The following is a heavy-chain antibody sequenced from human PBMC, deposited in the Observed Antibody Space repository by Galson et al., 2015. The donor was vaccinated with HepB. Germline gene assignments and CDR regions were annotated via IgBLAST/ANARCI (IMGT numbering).Heavy chain of an antibody. V-gene: IGHV3-33*01. J-gene: IGHJ3*02. CDR3: ARESISAPQDAFDI. Sequence: SLRLSCAASGFTFSSYGMHWVRQAPGKGLEWVAVIWYDGSNKYYADSVKGRFTISRDNSKNTLYLQMNSLRAEDTAVHYCARESISAPQDAFDIWGQGTMVTVSS. CDR2: IWYDGSNK. CDR1: GFTFSSYG. D-gene: IGHD6-6*01.